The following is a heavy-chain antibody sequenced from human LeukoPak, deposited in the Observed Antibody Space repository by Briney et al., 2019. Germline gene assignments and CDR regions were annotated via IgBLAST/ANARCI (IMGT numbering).Heavy chain of an antibody. CDR3: AKTPLGRDQGLQWLARGYYFDY. V-gene: IGHV3-23*01. J-gene: IGHJ4*02. D-gene: IGHD6-19*01. CDR1: GFTFSSYA. CDR2: ISGSGGST. Sequence: GGSLRLSCAASGFTFSSYAMSWVRQAPGKGLEWVSAISGSGGSTYYADSVKGRFTISRDNPKNTLYLQMNSLRAEDTAVYYCAKTPLGRDQGLQWLARGYYFDYWGQGTLVTVSS.